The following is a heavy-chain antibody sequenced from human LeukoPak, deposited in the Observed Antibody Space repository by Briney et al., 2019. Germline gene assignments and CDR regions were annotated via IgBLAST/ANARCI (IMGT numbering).Heavy chain of an antibody. V-gene: IGHV3-21*06. D-gene: IGHD3-16*01. CDR2: ISSGGGYT. J-gene: IGHJ6*03. CDR3: ARNPLISGYYYYYMDV. Sequence: GGSLRLSCAASGFTFSSYSMNWVRQAPGRVLDWVSSISSGGGYTYYADSVKGRLTISRDNAKNSLYLQMNSLRAEDTAVYYCARNPLISGYYYYYMDVWGKGTTVTVSS. CDR1: GFTFSSYS.